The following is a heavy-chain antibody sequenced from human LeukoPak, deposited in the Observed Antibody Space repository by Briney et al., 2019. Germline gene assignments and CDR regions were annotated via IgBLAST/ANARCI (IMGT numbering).Heavy chain of an antibody. V-gene: IGHV1-8*03. CDR2: MNPNSLNT. CDR3: AREGGSVAGTGIDY. D-gene: IGHD6-19*01. J-gene: IGHJ4*02. Sequence: GASVKVSCKASGYTFTSYDINWVRQAPGQGLEWMGWMNPNSLNTGYAQRFQGRITLTRNTSISTAYMELSSLRSEDTAVYYCAREGGSVAGTGIDYWGQGTLVTVSS. CDR1: GYTFTSYD.